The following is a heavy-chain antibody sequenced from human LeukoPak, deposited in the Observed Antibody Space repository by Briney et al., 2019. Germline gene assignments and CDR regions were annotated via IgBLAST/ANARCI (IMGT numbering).Heavy chain of an antibody. CDR3: ARAVRVHYGSETYYGHHFDY. D-gene: IGHD3-10*01. V-gene: IGHV4-59*01. J-gene: IGHJ4*02. Sequence: SETLSLTCTVSGGSISSYYWNWIRQPPGKGLEWIGYIDYSESTNYNPSLKSRVTISVDAPKNQFSLQLSSVTAADTAVYYCARAVRVHYGSETYYGHHFDYGPQGPLVTVSS. CDR1: GGSISSYY. CDR2: IDYSEST.